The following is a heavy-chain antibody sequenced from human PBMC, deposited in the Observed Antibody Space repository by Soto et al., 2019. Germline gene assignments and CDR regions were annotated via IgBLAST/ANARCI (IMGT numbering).Heavy chain of an antibody. CDR2: ISYDGSNK. CDR1: GFTFSSFG. V-gene: IGHV3-30*18. Sequence: QVQLVESGGGVVQPGRSPRLSCAASGFTFSSFGMHWVRQAPGKGLEWVAVISYDGSNKYYADSVKGRFTISRDDSKNTLYLQMNSLRAEDTAVYYCAKTAGYDYVWGSSGLDPWGQGTLVTVSS. D-gene: IGHD3-16*01. J-gene: IGHJ5*02. CDR3: AKTAGYDYVWGSSGLDP.